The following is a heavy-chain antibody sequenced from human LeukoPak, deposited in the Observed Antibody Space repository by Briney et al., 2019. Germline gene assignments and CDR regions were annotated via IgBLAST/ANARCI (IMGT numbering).Heavy chain of an antibody. J-gene: IGHJ4*02. D-gene: IGHD3-16*01. Sequence: ASVKVSCKASGGPFSSYAISWVRQAPGQGLEWMGGIIPIFGTANYAQKFQGRVTITADESTSTAYMELSSLRSEDTAVYYCAREFGYYDYVWGSFVYWGQGTLVTVSS. CDR1: GGPFSSYA. CDR2: IIPIFGTA. V-gene: IGHV1-69*01. CDR3: AREFGYYDYVWGSFVY.